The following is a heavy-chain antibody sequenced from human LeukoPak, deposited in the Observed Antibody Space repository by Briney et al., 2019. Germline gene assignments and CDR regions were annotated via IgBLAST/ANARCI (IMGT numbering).Heavy chain of an antibody. CDR1: GGSISSGAYH. J-gene: IGHJ4*02. V-gene: IGHV4-31*03. Sequence: SETLSLTCTVSGGSISSGAYHWTWIRQHPGKGLEWIGYIYYSGSTYYNPSLTSRVAMSLDTSKNQFSLKLNSVTAADTAVYYCARDRRLAGGLEFDYWGQGALVTVSS. CDR2: IYYSGST. D-gene: IGHD3-10*01. CDR3: ARDRRLAGGLEFDY.